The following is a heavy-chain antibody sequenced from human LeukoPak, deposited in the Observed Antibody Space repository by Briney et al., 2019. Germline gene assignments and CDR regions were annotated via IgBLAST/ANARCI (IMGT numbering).Heavy chain of an antibody. J-gene: IGHJ4*02. Sequence: GGSLRLSCAASGFTFSSYGMHWVRQAPGKGLEWVAFIRYDGSNKYYADSVKGRFTISRDNSKNTLYLQMNSLRAEDTAVYYCAKDQSTGSSWYPLDYWGQGTLVTVSS. CDR1: GFTFSSYG. CDR2: IRYDGSNK. CDR3: AKDQSTGSSWYPLDY. V-gene: IGHV3-30*02. D-gene: IGHD6-13*01.